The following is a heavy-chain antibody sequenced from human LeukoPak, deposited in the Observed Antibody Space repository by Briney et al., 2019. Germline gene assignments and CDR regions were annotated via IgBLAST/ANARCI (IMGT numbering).Heavy chain of an antibody. V-gene: IGHV4-59*01. CDR1: GGSISSYY. CDR3: ARSEMPTRSDAFDI. J-gene: IGHJ3*02. D-gene: IGHD5-24*01. Sequence: ASETLSLTCPVSGGSISSYYWTWIRQSPGKGLEWIGYIYYSGYTNSNPSLKSRVTISVDTSKNQFSLNLKSVTAADTAVYYCARSEMPTRSDAFDIWGQGTMVSVSS. CDR2: IYYSGYT.